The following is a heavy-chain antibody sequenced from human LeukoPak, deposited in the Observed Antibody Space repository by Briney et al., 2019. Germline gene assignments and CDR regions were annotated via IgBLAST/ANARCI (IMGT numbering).Heavy chain of an antibody. Sequence: GSLRLSCAASGFTFSSYSMNWVRQAPGKGLEWVSYISSSSSSTIYYADSVKGRFTISRDNAKNSLYLQMNSLRAEDTAVYYCASQTPRITMTVVVDDAFDIWGQGTMVTVSS. CDR1: GFTFSSYS. CDR2: ISSSSSSTI. D-gene: IGHD3-22*01. V-gene: IGHV3-48*01. CDR3: ASQTPRITMTVVVDDAFDI. J-gene: IGHJ3*02.